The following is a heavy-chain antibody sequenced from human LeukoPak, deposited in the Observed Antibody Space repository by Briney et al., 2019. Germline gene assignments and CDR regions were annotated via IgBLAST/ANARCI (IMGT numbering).Heavy chain of an antibody. V-gene: IGHV3-23*01. D-gene: IGHD5-18*01. Sequence: PGGSLRLSCAASGFTFTSYPISWIRQAPGKGLEWVSSVTGSGDNSYHAESVKGRFTVSIDNSKNTVYLEMSSLRVEDTAIYYCSKDPGGYIYGFGFDTWGQGTQVTVSS. CDR3: SKDPGGYIYGFGFDT. CDR1: GFTFTSYP. CDR2: VTGSGDNS. J-gene: IGHJ4*02.